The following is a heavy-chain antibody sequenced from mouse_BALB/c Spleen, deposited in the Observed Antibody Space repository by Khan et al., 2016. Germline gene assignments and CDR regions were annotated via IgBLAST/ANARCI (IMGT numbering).Heavy chain of an antibody. CDR3: AREDYSWFAY. V-gene: IGHV3-2*02. D-gene: IGHD1-1*02. J-gene: IGHJ3*01. CDR1: GYSITSDYA. CDR2: ISYSGDT. Sequence: EVQLQESGPGLVKPSQSLSLTCTVTGYSITSDYAWNWIRQFPGNKLVWLGYISYSGDTQYNPSLTSRISITRDTSKNQFFLQLNSVTAEDTATYYCAREDYSWFAYWGQGTLVTVSA.